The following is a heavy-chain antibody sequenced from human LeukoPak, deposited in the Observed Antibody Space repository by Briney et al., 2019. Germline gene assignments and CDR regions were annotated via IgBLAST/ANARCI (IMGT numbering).Heavy chain of an antibody. V-gene: IGHV3-20*04. J-gene: IGHJ3*02. CDR1: GFTFDDYG. Sequence: GGSLRLSCAAPGFTFDDYGMSWVRQAPGKGLEWVSGIYWNGGSTGYADSVKGRFTISRDNAKNSLYLQMNSLRAEDTAVYYCARDQRMITFGGVISCAFDIWGQGTMVTVSS. CDR3: ARDQRMITFGGVISCAFDI. CDR2: IYWNGGST. D-gene: IGHD3-16*01.